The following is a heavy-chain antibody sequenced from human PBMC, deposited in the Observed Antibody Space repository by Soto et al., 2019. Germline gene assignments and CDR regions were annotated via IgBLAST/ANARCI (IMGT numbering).Heavy chain of an antibody. J-gene: IGHJ4*02. CDR3: ARPSRGYSYGYDY. CDR2: IYYSGST. Sequence: TLSLTCTVSGGSISSSSYYWGWIRQPPGKGLEWIGSIYYSGSTYYNPSLKSRVTISVDTSKNQFSLKLSSVTAADTAVYYCARPSRGYSYGYDYWGQGTLVTVSS. D-gene: IGHD5-18*01. V-gene: IGHV4-39*01. CDR1: GGSISSSSYY.